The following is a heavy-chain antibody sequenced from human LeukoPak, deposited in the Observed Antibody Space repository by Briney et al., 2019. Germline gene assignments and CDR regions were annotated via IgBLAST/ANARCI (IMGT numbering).Heavy chain of an antibody. Sequence: SVKVSCKASGGTFSSYAISWVRQAPGQGLEWMGGIIPIFGTANYAQKFQGRVTITTDESTSTAYMELSSLRSEDTAVYYCAGVVPAATNYYYYYMDVWGKGTTVTVSS. V-gene: IGHV1-69*05. CDR3: AGVVPAATNYYYYYMDV. J-gene: IGHJ6*03. D-gene: IGHD2-2*01. CDR1: GGTFSSYA. CDR2: IIPIFGTA.